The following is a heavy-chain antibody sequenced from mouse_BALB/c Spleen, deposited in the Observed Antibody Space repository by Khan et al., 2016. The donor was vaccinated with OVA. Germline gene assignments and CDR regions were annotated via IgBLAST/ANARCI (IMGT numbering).Heavy chain of an antibody. J-gene: IGHJ4*01. CDR1: GYSITSDYA. CDR3: ARRGIYDGYSLYYAMDY. V-gene: IGHV3-2*02. Sequence: EVKLEESGPGLVKPSQSLSLTCTVTGYSITSDYAWNWIRQFPGNKLEWLGYINYSGSTSYNPSLKSRISITRDTSKNPFFLQLNSVTTEDTATYYCARRGIYDGYSLYYAMDYWGQGTSVTVSS. D-gene: IGHD2-3*01. CDR2: INYSGST.